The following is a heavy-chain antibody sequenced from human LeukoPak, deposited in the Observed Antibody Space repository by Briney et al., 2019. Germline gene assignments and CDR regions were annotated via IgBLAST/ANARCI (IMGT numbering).Heavy chain of an antibody. V-gene: IGHV4-34*01. CDR2: INHSGST. D-gene: IGHD3-22*01. Sequence: SETLSLTCAVYGGSFSGYYWSWICQPPGKGLEWIGEINHSGSTNYNPSLKSRVTISVDTSKNQFSLKLSSVTAADTAVYYCARGWYSDSSGYYFTSYYFDYWGQGTLVSVSS. CDR3: ARGWYSDSSGYYFTSYYFDY. J-gene: IGHJ4*02. CDR1: GGSFSGYY.